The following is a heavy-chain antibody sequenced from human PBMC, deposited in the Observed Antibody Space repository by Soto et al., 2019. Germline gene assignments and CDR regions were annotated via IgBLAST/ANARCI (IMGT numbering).Heavy chain of an antibody. Sequence: AAVKVAYKASGYTFTTFGISWARQTPGQGLEWVGWISANHGNTKYSQKFQGRVSLTTETAASTAYMELSSLRSDDTAVYYCARSAPFDIYAIKPVEFWGQGTLVTVSS. CDR1: GYTFTTFG. CDR2: ISANHGNT. V-gene: IGHV1-18*01. D-gene: IGHD3-9*01. J-gene: IGHJ4*02. CDR3: ARSAPFDIYAIKPVEF.